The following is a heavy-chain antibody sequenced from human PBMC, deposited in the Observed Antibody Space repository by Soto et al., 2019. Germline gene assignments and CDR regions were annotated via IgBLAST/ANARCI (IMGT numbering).Heavy chain of an antibody. V-gene: IGHV4-39*01. CDR2: IYYSGST. Sequence: QLQLQESGPGLVKPSETLSLTCTVSGGSISSSSYYWGWIRQPPGKGLEWIGSIYYSGSTYYNPSLKSRVTISVDTSKNQFSLKLSSVTAADTAVYYCARIVPIWVGYYFDYWGQGTLVTVSS. CDR3: ARIVPIWVGYYFDY. D-gene: IGHD3-16*01. J-gene: IGHJ4*02. CDR1: GGSISSSSYY.